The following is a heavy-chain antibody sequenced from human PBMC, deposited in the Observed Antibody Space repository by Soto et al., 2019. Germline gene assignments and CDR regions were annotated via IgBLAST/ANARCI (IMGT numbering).Heavy chain of an antibody. D-gene: IGHD1-26*01. CDR3: ARLGPLGITIDY. Sequence: GESLKISCKGSGYTFTTYWIGWVRQLPGKGLEWMGIIYPGNSNIKYGPSFQGQVAISADKSIITAYLQWTSLEASDSGIYYCARLGPLGITIDYWGQGVLANVSS. V-gene: IGHV5-51*01. J-gene: IGHJ4*02. CDR1: GYTFTTYW. CDR2: IYPGNSNI.